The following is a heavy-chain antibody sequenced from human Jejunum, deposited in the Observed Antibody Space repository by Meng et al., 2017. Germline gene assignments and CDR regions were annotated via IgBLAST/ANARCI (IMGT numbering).Heavy chain of an antibody. CDR1: GDSIRISNYY. CDR2: IYYTGST. J-gene: IGHJ4*02. Sequence: QLQLQESGPGLVKPSETLSLACTGSGDSIRISNYYWGWIRQPPGKGLQWIGTIYYTGSTDYSPSLKSRVTISVDTSKKQFSLSLTSVTAADTAIYYCVRQRYCYSAGCYSDSWGQGTLVTVSS. CDR3: VRQRYCYSAGCYSDS. D-gene: IGHD2-15*01. V-gene: IGHV4-39*01.